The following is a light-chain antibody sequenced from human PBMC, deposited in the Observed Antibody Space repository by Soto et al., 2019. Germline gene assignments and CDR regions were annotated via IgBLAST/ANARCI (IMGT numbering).Light chain of an antibody. V-gene: IGKV1-9*01. CDR1: QDINSY. CDR2: GAS. J-gene: IGKJ4*01. Sequence: DVQLTQSPSFLSASVGDRVTFTCRASQDINSYLAWYQQKPGKAPNLLIYGASRLQNGVPSRFSGSGSGTEFTLTVSSLQPEDFATYYCQQLNSYPTFGGGTKVEIK. CDR3: QQLNSYPT.